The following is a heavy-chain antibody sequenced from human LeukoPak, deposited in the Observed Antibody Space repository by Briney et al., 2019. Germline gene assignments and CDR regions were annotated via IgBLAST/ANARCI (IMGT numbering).Heavy chain of an antibody. J-gene: IGHJ4*02. CDR2: VYYSGIT. V-gene: IGHV4-59*08. Sequence: PSETLSLTCTVSGGSISSYYWSWIRQPPGKGLEWIGYVYYSGITNYNPSLKSQVTISVDTSKNQFSLKLSSVTAADTAVYYCARQGRVVSSEIDYWGQGSLVTVSS. CDR1: GGSISSYY. CDR3: ARQGRVVSSEIDY. D-gene: IGHD3-22*01.